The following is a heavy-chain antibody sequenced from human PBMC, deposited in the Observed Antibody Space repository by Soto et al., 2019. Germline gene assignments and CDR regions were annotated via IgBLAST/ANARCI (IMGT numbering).Heavy chain of an antibody. CDR1: GFIFSSYW. J-gene: IGHJ5*02. CDR3: GRDNPPEP. CDR2: INSDGSSI. Sequence: PGGSLRLSCAASGFIFSSYWMHWVRQAPGKGLMWVSRINSDGSSINYADSVKGRFTISRDNAKNTLYLQMNSLRAEDTAVYYCGRDNPPEPWGQGTLVTVSS. V-gene: IGHV3-74*01.